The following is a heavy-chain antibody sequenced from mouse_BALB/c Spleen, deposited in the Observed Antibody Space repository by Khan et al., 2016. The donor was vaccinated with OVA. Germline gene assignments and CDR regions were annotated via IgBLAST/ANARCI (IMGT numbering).Heavy chain of an antibody. CDR2: ISSSGST. J-gene: IGHJ4*01. CDR1: GYSITSDYA. CDR3: ARDGSRYNYAMDY. Sequence: EVQLQESGPGLVKPSQSLPLTCTVTGYSITSDYAWIWIRQFPGNKLEWMGYISSSGSTNYNPALKSRISITRDTSKNQFFLQLNSVTTEDTATYYCARDGSRYNYAMDYWGQGTSVTVSS. D-gene: IGHD2-3*01. V-gene: IGHV3-2*02.